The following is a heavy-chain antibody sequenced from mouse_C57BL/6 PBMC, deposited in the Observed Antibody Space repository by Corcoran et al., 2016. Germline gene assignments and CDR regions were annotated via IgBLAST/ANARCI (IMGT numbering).Heavy chain of an antibody. CDR1: GFNIKDYY. CDR3: ARGIYYGNYFDY. D-gene: IGHD2-1*01. CDR2: IYPGSGNT. V-gene: IGHV1-76*01. Sequence: VQLQQSGAELVRPGASVKLSCTASGFNIKDYYMHWVKQRPGQGLEWIARIYPGSGNTYYNEKFKGKATLTAEKSSSTAYMQLSSLTSEDSAVYFCARGIYYGNYFDYWGQGTTLTVSS. J-gene: IGHJ2*01.